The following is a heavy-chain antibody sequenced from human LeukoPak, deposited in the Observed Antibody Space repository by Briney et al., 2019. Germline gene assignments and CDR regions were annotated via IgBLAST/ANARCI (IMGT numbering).Heavy chain of an antibody. V-gene: IGHV3-53*01. CDR3: ARGVEPLAANTLAY. D-gene: IGHD1-14*01. CDR2: LYSDGNT. Sequence: GSLRLSCAASGFTVITNDMTWARQAPGKGLEWVSVLYSDGNTKYADSVQGRFTISRDNSKNTLYLEMNSLSPDDTAVYYCARGVEPLAANTLAYWGQGTLVTVSS. CDR1: GFTVITND. J-gene: IGHJ4*02.